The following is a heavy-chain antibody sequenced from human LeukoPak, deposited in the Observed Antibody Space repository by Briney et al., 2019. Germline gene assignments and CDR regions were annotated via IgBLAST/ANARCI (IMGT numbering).Heavy chain of an antibody. CDR1: GGSISSGDYY. D-gene: IGHD5-12*01. CDR2: IYYSGST. J-gene: IGHJ4*02. Sequence: SQTLSLTCTVSGGSISSGDYYWSWIRQPPGKGLEWIGYIYYSGSTNYNPSLKSRVTISVDTSKNQFSLKLSSVTAADTAVYYCARYSGYDSLFDYWGQGTLVTVSS. V-gene: IGHV4-30-4*08. CDR3: ARYSGYDSLFDY.